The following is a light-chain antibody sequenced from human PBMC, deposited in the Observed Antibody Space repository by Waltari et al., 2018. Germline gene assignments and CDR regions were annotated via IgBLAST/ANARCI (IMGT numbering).Light chain of an antibody. V-gene: IGKV3-20*01. Sequence: EIVLTQSPGTLSLSPGERVTLSCTASQSVSRTLAWYQQKPGQAPRLLIYGASNRATGIPDRFSGSGSGTDFSLTISRREPEDFAVYYCQHYVRLPVTFGQGTKVEIK. CDR1: QSVSRT. CDR2: GAS. CDR3: QHYVRLPVT. J-gene: IGKJ1*01.